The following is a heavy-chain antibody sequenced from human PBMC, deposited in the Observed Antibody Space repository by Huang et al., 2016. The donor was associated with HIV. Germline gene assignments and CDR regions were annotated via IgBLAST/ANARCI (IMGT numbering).Heavy chain of an antibody. V-gene: IGHV5-51*03. Sequence: EVQLVQSGAEMKRTGESLKISCKVSGYSFTRQWIGWVRQMPGKGPEGMGIIYPGDSDVKYSPAFQGQVTISADNSISTAYLQWKSLKVSDTAMYFCARPPTYSDDGGYYIDAFGVWGRGTMVTVS. CDR2: IYPGDSDV. D-gene: IGHD2-21*02. J-gene: IGHJ3*01. CDR3: ARPPTYSDDGGYYIDAFGV. CDR1: GYSFTRQW.